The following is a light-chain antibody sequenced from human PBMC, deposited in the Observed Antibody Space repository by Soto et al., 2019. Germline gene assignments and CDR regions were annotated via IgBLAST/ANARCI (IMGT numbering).Light chain of an antibody. CDR3: QQYGSSRT. V-gene: IGKV3-20*01. Sequence: EMVLTQSPGTLSLSPGERATLSCRASQSVSSSYLAWYQQKPGQAPRLLIYGASSRATGIPDRFSGSGSETDCTLTISRREPEDFAVYYCQQYGSSRTFGQGTRLEIK. J-gene: IGKJ5*01. CDR1: QSVSSSY. CDR2: GAS.